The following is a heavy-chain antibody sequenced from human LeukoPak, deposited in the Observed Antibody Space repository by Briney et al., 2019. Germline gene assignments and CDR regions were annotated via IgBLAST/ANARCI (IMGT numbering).Heavy chain of an antibody. CDR3: ATVFNYYDSSGYYPFDY. CDR1: GYTLTELS. Sequence: GASVKVSCKVSGYTLTELSMHWVRQAPGKGLGWMGGFDPEDGETIYAQKFQGRVTMTEDTSTDTAYMELSSLRSEDTAVCYCATVFNYYDSSGYYPFDYWGQGTLVTVSS. CDR2: FDPEDGET. V-gene: IGHV1-24*01. D-gene: IGHD3-22*01. J-gene: IGHJ4*02.